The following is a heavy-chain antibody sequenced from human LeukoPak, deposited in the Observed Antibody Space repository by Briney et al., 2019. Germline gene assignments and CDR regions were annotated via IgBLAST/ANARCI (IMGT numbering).Heavy chain of an antibody. J-gene: IGHJ4*02. Sequence: GGSLRLSCAASGFTFSNHWMSWVRQAPGKGLEWVSYISSVGSTIYYADSVKGRFTISRDNAKNSLYLQMNSLRAEDTAVYYCARALGGYCSSTSCSHPHFDYWGQGTLVTVSS. CDR2: ISSVGSTI. V-gene: IGHV3-11*01. D-gene: IGHD2-2*01. CDR1: GFTFSNHW. CDR3: ARALGGYCSSTSCSHPHFDY.